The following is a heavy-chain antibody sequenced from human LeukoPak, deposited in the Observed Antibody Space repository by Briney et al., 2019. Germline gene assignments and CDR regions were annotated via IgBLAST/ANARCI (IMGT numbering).Heavy chain of an antibody. J-gene: IGHJ5*02. CDR3: ASGYCSSTSCLFDP. Sequence: SETLSLTCTVSGGSISSYYWSWIRQPPGKGLEWIGYIYYSGSTNYNSSLKSRVTISVDTSKNQFSLKLSSVTAADTAVYYCASGYCSSTSCLFDPWGQGTLVTVSS. D-gene: IGHD2-2*03. CDR2: IYYSGST. CDR1: GGSISSYY. V-gene: IGHV4-59*01.